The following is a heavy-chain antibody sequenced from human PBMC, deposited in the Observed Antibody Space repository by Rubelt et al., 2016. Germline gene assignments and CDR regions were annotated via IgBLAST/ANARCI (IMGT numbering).Heavy chain of an antibody. CDR2: INHSGST. CDR3: ARDLSGYNSY. Sequence: QVQLQESGPGLVKPSETLSLTCVVSGGSFSAYYWSWIRQPPGKGLEWIGEINHSGSTTYNPSLKSRVTISVDASKNQFSLRVTSATAADTAVYYGARDLSGYNSYWGQGTLVTVSS. V-gene: IGHV4-34*10. J-gene: IGHJ4*02. CDR1: GGSFSAYY. D-gene: IGHD5-24*01.